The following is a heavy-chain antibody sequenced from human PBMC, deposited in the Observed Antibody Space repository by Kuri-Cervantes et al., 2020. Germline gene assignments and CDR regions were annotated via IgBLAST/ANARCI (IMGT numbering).Heavy chain of an antibody. CDR1: GGTFSSYA. D-gene: IGHD4-17*01. V-gene: IGHV1-69*06. CDR2: IIPIFGTA. CDR3: AREGWATVTNSPKDAFDI. J-gene: IGHJ3*02. Sequence: SVKVSCKASGGTFSSYAISWVRQAPGQGLEWMGGIIPIFGTANYAQKFQGRVTITADKSTSTAYMELSSLRSEDTAVYYCAREGWATVTNSPKDAFDIWGQGTMVTVSS.